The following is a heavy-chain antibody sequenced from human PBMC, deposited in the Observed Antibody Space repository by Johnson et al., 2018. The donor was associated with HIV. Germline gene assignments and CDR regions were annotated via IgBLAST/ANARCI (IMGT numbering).Heavy chain of an antibody. CDR2: VSYDGSNK. CDR1: GFTFSNYG. J-gene: IGHJ3*02. V-gene: IGHV3-30*03. D-gene: IGHD2-15*01. Sequence: QVQLVESGGGVVQPGRSLRLSCAASGFTFSNYGMHWVRQAPGKGLAWVAVVSYDGSNKLYADSVKGRFSISRDNSRNTLYLQLNSLRSVYTALYYCATDWCSGGGWGIFEIWGQGTMVTVSS. CDR3: ATDWCSGGGWGIFEI.